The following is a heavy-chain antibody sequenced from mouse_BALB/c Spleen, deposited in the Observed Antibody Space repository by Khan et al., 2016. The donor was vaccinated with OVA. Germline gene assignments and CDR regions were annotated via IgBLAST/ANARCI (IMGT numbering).Heavy chain of an antibody. V-gene: IGHV3-2*02. Sequence: EGQRQGSGLGRVKPSQSLSLTCTVTGYSITSGYGWNWIRQFPGNKLEWMGYISYSGSTNYNPSFKSRISITRDTSKNTLLLQLNSVTTEDTATYYCARTARIKYWGQGTTLTVSS. CDR2: ISYSGST. CDR3: ARTARIKY. J-gene: IGHJ2*01. CDR1: GYSITSGYG. D-gene: IGHD1-2*01.